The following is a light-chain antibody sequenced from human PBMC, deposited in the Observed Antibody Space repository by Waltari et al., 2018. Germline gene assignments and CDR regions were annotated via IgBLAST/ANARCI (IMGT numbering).Light chain of an antibody. CDR1: QSVSTS. CDR3: QQYNNWPPIT. J-gene: IGKJ5*01. CDR2: GAS. V-gene: IGKV3-15*01. Sequence: EIVMTQSPATLSVSPGERVTLSCRASQSVSTSLAWYQQKPGQAPRLLIYGASTRATVIPARFSGSVSGTEFTRTISSLQSEDFAVDYCQQYNNWPPITFGQGTRLEIK.